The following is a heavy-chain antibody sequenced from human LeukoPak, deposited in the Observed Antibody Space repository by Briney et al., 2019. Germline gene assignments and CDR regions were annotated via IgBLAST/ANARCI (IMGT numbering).Heavy chain of an antibody. CDR2: IWYDGSNK. CDR3: ASLGIAVAGPDAFDI. D-gene: IGHD6-19*01. V-gene: IGHV3-33*01. J-gene: IGHJ3*02. CDR1: GFTFSSYG. Sequence: GGSLRLSCAASGFTFSSYGMHWVRQAPGKGLEWVAVIWYDGSNKYYADSVKGRFTISRDNSKNTLYLQMNSLRAEDTAVYYCASLGIAVAGPDAFDIWGQGTMVTVSS.